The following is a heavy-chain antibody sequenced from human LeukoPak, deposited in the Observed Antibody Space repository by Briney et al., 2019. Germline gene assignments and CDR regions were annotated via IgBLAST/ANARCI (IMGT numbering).Heavy chain of an antibody. CDR1: GFTFSNYA. D-gene: IGHD6-19*01. CDR3: AKETKEWLDSWFFDY. CDR2: IRGSGGSI. Sequence: PGGSLRLSCAASGFTFSNYAMTWVRQAPGKGLQWVSSIRGSGGSIHYADSVKGRFTISRDNSQNTLYLQMNSLRAEDTAVYYCAKETKEWLDSWFFDYWGQGALVTVSS. V-gene: IGHV3-23*01. J-gene: IGHJ4*02.